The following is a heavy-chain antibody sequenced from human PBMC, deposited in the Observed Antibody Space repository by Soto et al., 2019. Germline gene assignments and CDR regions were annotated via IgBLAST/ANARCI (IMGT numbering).Heavy chain of an antibody. J-gene: IGHJ4*01. CDR3: ARVSPPIDY. CDR2: IHNTGYT. V-gene: IGHV4-4*07. Sequence: SETLSLTCPVSGGSISSYYWSWIRQPAGKGLEWIGRIHNTGYTVYNPSLMSRVSISLDSSKSKFSLQLISVTAADTAVYYCARVSPPIDYWGHGTLVTVSS. CDR1: GGSISSYY.